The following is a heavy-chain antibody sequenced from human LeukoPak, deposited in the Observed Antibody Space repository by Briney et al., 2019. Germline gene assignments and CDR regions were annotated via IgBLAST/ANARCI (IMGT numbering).Heavy chain of an antibody. Sequence: PSETLSLTCTVSGGSISSYYWSWIRQPPGKGLEWIGYIYYSGSTNYNPSLKSRVTISVDTSKNQFSLKLSSVTAADTAVCYCARDQPLHYYGMDVWGQGTTVTVSS. D-gene: IGHD1-26*01. J-gene: IGHJ6*02. CDR1: GGSISSYY. CDR2: IYYSGST. V-gene: IGHV4-59*01. CDR3: ARDQPLHYYGMDV.